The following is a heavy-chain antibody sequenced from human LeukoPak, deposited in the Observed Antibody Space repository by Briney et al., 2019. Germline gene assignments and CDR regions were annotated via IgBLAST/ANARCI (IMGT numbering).Heavy chain of an antibody. CDR3: ARGEYYGSGSYYPGDY. CDR1: GGSISSGGYY. Sequence: SETLSLTCTVSGGSISSGGYYWSWIRQHPGKGLEWIGYIHNSGSTYYNPSLKSPVSISVDTPKSHFSLRLSSVTAADTAVYYCARGEYYGSGSYYPGDYWGQGTLVTVSS. V-gene: IGHV4-31*01. D-gene: IGHD3-10*01. CDR2: IHNSGST. J-gene: IGHJ4*02.